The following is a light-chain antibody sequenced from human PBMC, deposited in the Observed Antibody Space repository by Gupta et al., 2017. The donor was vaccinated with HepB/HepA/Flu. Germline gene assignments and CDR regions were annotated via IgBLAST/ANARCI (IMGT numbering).Light chain of an antibody. Sequence: DIQMTQSPSTLSASVGDTVTITCRASQSISSWLAWYQQKPGKAPKLLIYKASTLESGVPSRFSGGRSGTEFTLTISSLQPDDFATYYCQQYGTFGQGTKVEI. J-gene: IGKJ1*01. V-gene: IGKV1-5*03. CDR2: KAS. CDR1: QSISSW. CDR3: QQYGT.